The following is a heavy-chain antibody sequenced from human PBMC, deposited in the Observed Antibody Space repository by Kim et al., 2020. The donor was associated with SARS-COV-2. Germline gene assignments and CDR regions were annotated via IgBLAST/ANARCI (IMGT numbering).Heavy chain of an antibody. J-gene: IGHJ5*02. D-gene: IGHD3-22*01. V-gene: IGHV4-30-2*04. CDR3: ARDSSGYSADWFDP. Sequence: NPSLKSRVTIPEDTSKNQFSRKLSSVTAADTAVYYCARDSSGYSADWFDPWGQGTLVTVSS.